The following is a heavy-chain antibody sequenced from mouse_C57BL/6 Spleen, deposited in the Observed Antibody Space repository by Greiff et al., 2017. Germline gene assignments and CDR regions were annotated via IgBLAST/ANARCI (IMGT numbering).Heavy chain of an antibody. CDR2: IYPGDGDT. D-gene: IGHD1-1*01. V-gene: IGHV1-80*01. J-gene: IGHJ2*01. CDR3: ARDGHYYYGSSPYFDY. Sequence: QVQLQQSGAELVKPGASVKISCKASGYAFSSYWMNWVKQRPGKGLEWIGQIYPGDGDTNYNGKFKGKATLTADKSSSTAYMQLSSLTSDDSAVYFCARDGHYYYGSSPYFDYWGQGTTLTVSS. CDR1: GYAFSSYW.